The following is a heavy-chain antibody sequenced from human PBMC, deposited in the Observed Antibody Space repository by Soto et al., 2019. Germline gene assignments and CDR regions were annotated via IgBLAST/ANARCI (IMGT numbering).Heavy chain of an antibody. V-gene: IGHV4-31*03. J-gene: IGHJ4*02. CDR3: ARGPVVTTSYYFDY. CDR2: IYYSGST. Sequence: SETLSLTCTVSGGSISSGGYYWSWIRQHPGKGLEWIGYIYYSGSTYYNPSLKSRVTISVDTSKNQFSLKLSSVTAADTAVYYCARGPVVTTSYYFDYRGQGTLVTVSS. CDR1: GGSISSGGYY. D-gene: IGHD2-15*01.